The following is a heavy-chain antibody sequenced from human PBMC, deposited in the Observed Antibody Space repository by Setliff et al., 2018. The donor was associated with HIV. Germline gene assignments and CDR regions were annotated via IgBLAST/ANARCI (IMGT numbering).Heavy chain of an antibody. D-gene: IGHD1-26*01. J-gene: IGHJ3*02. CDR2: VHYGGSI. V-gene: IGHV4-39*01. CDR3: ARHRLGGTYSREPFDI. Sequence: SETLSLTCTVSGGPISTNDYYWGFIRQSPGKGLEWIASVHYGGSIFYNPSLKSRVTLSVGTSKRQFFLNLSSATTADTAMYYCARHRLGGTYSREPFDIWGQGTAVTVSS. CDR1: GGPISTNDYY.